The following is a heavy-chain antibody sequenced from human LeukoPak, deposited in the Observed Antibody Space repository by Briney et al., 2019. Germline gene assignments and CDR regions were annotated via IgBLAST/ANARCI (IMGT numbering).Heavy chain of an antibody. Sequence: PGGSLRLSCAASGFTFDDYAMHWVRRAPGKGLEWVSGISWNSGSIGYADSVKGRFTISRDNAKNSPYLQMNSLRAEDTAVYYCARFLYGGYDRYYFDYWGQGTLVTVSS. V-gene: IGHV3-9*01. CDR2: ISWNSGSI. CDR1: GFTFDDYA. CDR3: ARFLYGGYDRYYFDY. J-gene: IGHJ4*02. D-gene: IGHD5-12*01.